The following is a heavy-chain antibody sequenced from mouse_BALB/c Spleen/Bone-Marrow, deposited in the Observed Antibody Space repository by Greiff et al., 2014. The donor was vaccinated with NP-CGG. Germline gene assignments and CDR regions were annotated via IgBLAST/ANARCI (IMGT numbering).Heavy chain of an antibody. V-gene: IGHV1-82*01. CDR1: GYAFSSSN. CDR3: ALYTHDGHAWFAY. Sequence: VQLQQSGPELVKPGASVKISCKASGYAFSSSNMNWVKQRHGQGLEWIGRIYPGDGNTNYNGKFKGKATLTADNSSTTAYMQLSSLTSVDSAVYICALYTHDGHAWFAYWGQGTLITVSA. D-gene: IGHD2-1*01. J-gene: IGHJ3*01. CDR2: IYPGDGNT.